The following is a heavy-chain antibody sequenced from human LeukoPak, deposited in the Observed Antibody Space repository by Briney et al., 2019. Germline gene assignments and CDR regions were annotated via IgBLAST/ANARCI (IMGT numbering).Heavy chain of an antibody. V-gene: IGHV3-53*01. CDR3: ARLYSGYDLGLYFDY. J-gene: IGHJ4*02. CDR2: IYSGGST. CDR1: GFTVSSNY. D-gene: IGHD5-12*01. Sequence: PGGSLRLSCAASGFTVSSNYMSWVRQAPGKGLEWVSVIYSGGSTYYADSVKGRFTISRDNSKNTLYLQMNSLRAEDTAVYYCARLYSGYDLGLYFDYWGQGTLVTVSS.